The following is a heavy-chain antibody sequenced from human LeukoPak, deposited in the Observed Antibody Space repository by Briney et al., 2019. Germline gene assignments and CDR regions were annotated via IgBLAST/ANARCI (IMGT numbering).Heavy chain of an antibody. CDR2: IWYDGSIK. J-gene: IGHJ2*01. CDR3: VKGLYWYFDL. CDR1: GFSFSDYG. Sequence: GGSLGLSCAASGFSFSDYGVHWVRQAPGKGLEWVAVIWYDGSIKYYADSVKGRFSISRDNSRNTVYLQMNSLRAEDTAVYYCVKGLYWYFDLWGRGTLVTVSS. V-gene: IGHV3-33*06.